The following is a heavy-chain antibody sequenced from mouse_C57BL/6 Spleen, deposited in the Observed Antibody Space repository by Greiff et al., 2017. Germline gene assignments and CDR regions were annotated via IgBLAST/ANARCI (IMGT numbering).Heavy chain of an antibody. CDR3: ARRQAYFDD. J-gene: IGHJ2*01. CDR1: GYAFSSSW. D-gene: IGHD3-2*02. CDR2: IYPGDGDT. Sequence: VQLQQSGPELVKPGASVKISCKASGYAFSSSWMNWVKQRPGKGLEWIGRIYPGDGDTNYNGKFKGKATLTADKSSSTAYMQLSSLTSEDSAVYFCARRQAYFDDWGQGTTLTVSS. V-gene: IGHV1-82*01.